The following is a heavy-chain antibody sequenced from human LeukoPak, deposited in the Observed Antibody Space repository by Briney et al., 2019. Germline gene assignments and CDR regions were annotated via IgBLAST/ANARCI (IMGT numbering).Heavy chain of an antibody. D-gene: IGHD2/OR15-2a*01. CDR1: GFTVSTNY. Sequence: GSLRLSCAASGFTVSTNYMSWVRQAPGKGLEWIGEISHSGTTNYNPSLRSRVTMFLDRANNQFSLSLTSVTAADSAVYYCTRENRPFCPFAYWGQGVLVTVSS. CDR3: TRENRPFCPFAY. CDR2: ISHSGTT. V-gene: IGHV4-4*02. J-gene: IGHJ4*02.